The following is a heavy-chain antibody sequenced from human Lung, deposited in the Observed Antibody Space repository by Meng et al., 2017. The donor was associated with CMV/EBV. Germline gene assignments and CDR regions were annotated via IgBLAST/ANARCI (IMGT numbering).Heavy chain of an antibody. CDR1: GFTFSTYS. J-gene: IGHJ6*02. D-gene: IGHD2-2*01. CDR2: ITSSSSYN. CDR3: ARDDCRGGYCSSTSYYYGREV. V-gene: IGHV3-21*01. Sequence: GESLKISCAASGFTFSTYSMNWVRQAPGKGLEWVSSITSSSSYNYYADSVTGRFTISRDNTKNSLYLQMNSLRAEDTAVYFCARDDCRGGYCSSTSYYYGREVWGQGTXVNVAS.